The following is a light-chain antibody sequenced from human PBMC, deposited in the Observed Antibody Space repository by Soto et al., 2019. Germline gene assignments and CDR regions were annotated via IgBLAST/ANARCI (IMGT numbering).Light chain of an antibody. J-gene: IGLJ3*02. Sequence: QSVLTQPPSVSGAPGQRVTISCTGSSSNIGAGYDVHWYHHLPGTAPKLLIYGNTNRPSGISDRFSASKSGSSASLAITGLPAEDEADYSCQSYDSSLRAWVFGGGTKVTVL. V-gene: IGLV1-40*01. CDR2: GNT. CDR1: SSNIGAGYD. CDR3: QSYDSSLRAWV.